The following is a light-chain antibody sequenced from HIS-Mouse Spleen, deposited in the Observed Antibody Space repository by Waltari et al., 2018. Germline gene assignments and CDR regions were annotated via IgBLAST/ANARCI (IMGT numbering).Light chain of an antibody. CDR1: QSVSSSY. Sequence: EIVLTQSPGTLSLSPGERATLSCRASQSVSSSYLAWYQQKPGQAPRLLIYGASSRATGIPDRFSGSGSGTDFTLTISKLEPEDFAVNYCQKYGSSPETFGQGTKVEIK. V-gene: IGKV3-20*01. CDR3: QKYGSSPET. J-gene: IGKJ1*01. CDR2: GAS.